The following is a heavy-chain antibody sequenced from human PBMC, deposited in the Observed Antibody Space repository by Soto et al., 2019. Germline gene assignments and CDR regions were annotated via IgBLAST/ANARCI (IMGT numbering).Heavy chain of an antibody. J-gene: IGHJ4*02. CDR1: GASISSTNW. CDR3: VRHIAVPTTRGFDY. CDR2: IYHSGAT. V-gene: IGHV4-4*02. Sequence: QVQLQESGPGLVKPSGTLSLTCAVSGASISSTNWWSWVRQAPGEGPEWIGEIYHSGATNYNPSLKSRVIISMDTSKNQLSPRLDSVTAAATAVYFCVRHIAVPTTRGFDYWGQGTLVTVSS. D-gene: IGHD2-15*01.